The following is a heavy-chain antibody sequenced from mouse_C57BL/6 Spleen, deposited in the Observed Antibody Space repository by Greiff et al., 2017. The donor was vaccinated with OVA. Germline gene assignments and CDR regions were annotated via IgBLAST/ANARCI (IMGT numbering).Heavy chain of an antibody. V-gene: IGHV1-80*01. Sequence: VQLQQSGAELVKPGASVKISCKASGYAFSSYWMNWVKQRPGKGLEWIGQIYPGDGDTNYNGKLKGKATLTADKSSSTAYMQLSSLTSEDSAVYFWATIYDGYYAWFAYWGQGTLVTVSA. J-gene: IGHJ3*01. D-gene: IGHD2-3*01. CDR1: GYAFSSYW. CDR2: IYPGDGDT. CDR3: ATIYDGYYAWFAY.